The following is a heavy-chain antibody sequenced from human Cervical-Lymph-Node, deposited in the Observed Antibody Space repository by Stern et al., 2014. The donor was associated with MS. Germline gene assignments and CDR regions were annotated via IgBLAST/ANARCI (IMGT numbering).Heavy chain of an antibody. Sequence: VQLVQSGGGLVQPGGSLRLSCAASGFTFISYSMNWVRQAPGKGVEWVSYISSGSRSIYYADSVRGRFTISRDNAKNALYLQMNSLRDEDTAVYYCARSASIGDYWGQGTLVTVSS. D-gene: IGHD3-16*01. J-gene: IGHJ4*02. CDR3: ARSASIGDY. CDR1: GFTFISYS. V-gene: IGHV3-48*02. CDR2: ISSGSRSI.